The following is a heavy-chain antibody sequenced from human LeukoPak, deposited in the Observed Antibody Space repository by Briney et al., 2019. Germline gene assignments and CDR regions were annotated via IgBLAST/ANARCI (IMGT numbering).Heavy chain of an antibody. D-gene: IGHD1-26*01. J-gene: IGHJ3*02. CDR3: ARGYSGSLLDAFDI. Sequence: ASVKVSCKASGYTFTSYDINWVRQATGQGLEWMGWMNPNSGNTGYAQKFQGRVTMTRNTSISTAYMELSSLRSEDTAVYYCARGYSGSLLDAFDIWGQGTMVTVSS. V-gene: IGHV1-8*01. CDR1: GYTFTSYD. CDR2: MNPNSGNT.